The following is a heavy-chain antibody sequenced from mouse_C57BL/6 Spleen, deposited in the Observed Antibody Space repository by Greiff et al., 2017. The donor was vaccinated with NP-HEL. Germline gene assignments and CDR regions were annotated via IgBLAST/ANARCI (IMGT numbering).Heavy chain of an antibody. CDR1: GFNIKDYY. CDR2: IDPEDGDT. CDR3: TAYYGSSYGYFDV. Sequence: EVQLQQSGAELVRPGASVKLSCTASGFNIKDYYLHWVKQRPEQGLEWIGRIDPEDGDTESAPKFQGKATMTADTSSNTAYLQLSSLTSEDTAVYYCTAYYGSSYGYFDVWGTGTTVTVSS. D-gene: IGHD1-1*01. J-gene: IGHJ1*03. V-gene: IGHV14-1*01.